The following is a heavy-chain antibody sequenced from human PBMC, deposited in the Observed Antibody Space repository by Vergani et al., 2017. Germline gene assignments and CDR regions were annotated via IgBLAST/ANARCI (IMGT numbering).Heavy chain of an antibody. Sequence: EVQLLESGGDLVQPGGSLRLSCTVSGFIFSTYAMSWVRQAPGKGLEWVSGFSASGAPTYYADSVKGRVTISRDNSKNTLYLQMNSLRVQDTAVYYCARAYGRYDWFDYWGQRTLVTVSS. V-gene: IGHV3-23*01. CDR3: ARAYGRYDWFDY. CDR1: GFIFSTYA. CDR2: FSASGAPT. D-gene: IGHD1-20*01. J-gene: IGHJ4*01.